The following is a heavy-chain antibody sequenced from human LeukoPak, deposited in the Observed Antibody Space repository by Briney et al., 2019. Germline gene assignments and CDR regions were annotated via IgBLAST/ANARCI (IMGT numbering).Heavy chain of an antibody. J-gene: IGHJ6*03. Sequence: SQTLSLTCTVSGGSISSGSYYWSWIRQPAGKGLEWIGRIYTSGSTNYNPSLKSRVTISVDTSKNQFSLKLSSVTAADTAVYYCARLNVDTAMAYPYYYYYHMDVWGKGTTVTISS. D-gene: IGHD5-18*01. CDR3: ARLNVDTAMAYPYYYYYHMDV. V-gene: IGHV4-61*02. CDR1: GGSISSGSYY. CDR2: IYTSGST.